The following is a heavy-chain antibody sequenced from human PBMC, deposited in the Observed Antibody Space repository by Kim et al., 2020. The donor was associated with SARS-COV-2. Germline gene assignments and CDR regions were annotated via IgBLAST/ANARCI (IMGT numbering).Heavy chain of an antibody. CDR3: ARSYDFWSGYYYYGMDV. D-gene: IGHD3-3*01. CDR2: INHSGST. J-gene: IGHJ6*01. CDR1: GGSFSGYY. V-gene: IGHV4-34*01. Sequence: SETLSLTCAVYGGSFSGYYWSWIRQPPGKGLEWIGEINHSGSTNYNPSLKSRVTISVDTSKNQFSLKLSSVTAADTAVYYCARSYDFWSGYYYYGMDVWG.